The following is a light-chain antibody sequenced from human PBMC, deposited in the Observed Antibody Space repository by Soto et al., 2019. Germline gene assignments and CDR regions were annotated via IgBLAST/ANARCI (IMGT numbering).Light chain of an antibody. V-gene: IGKV1-5*03. J-gene: IGKJ2*01. Sequence: DIQMTQSPSTLSASVGDRVTITCRASQSVGSWLAWYQQKPGKVPKPLIYMASSLKSGVPSRFSGSGSGTEFTLTINNLQPDDFATYYCQQYDSYWYTFGQGTKVEIK. CDR3: QQYDSYWYT. CDR2: MAS. CDR1: QSVGSW.